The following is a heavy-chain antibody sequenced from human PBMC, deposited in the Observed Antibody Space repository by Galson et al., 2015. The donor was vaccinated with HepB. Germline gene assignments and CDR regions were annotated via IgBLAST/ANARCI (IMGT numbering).Heavy chain of an antibody. CDR2: ISYDGSNK. V-gene: IGHV3-30-3*01. D-gene: IGHD2-2*02. Sequence: SLRLSCAASGFTFKSYAIHWVRQAPGKGLEWVAIISYDGSNKNYADSVKGRFTISRDNSKNTLYLQMNSLRAEDTAVYYCARDVEYNSTYCSSTSCYTHDAFDIWGQGTMVTVSS. J-gene: IGHJ3*02. CDR1: GFTFKSYA. CDR3: ARDVEYNSTYCSSTSCYTHDAFDI.